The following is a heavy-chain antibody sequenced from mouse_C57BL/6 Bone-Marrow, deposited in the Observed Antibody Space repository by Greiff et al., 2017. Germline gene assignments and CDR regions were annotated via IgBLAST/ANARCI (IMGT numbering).Heavy chain of an antibody. CDR2: IIPGSGGT. J-gene: IGHJ3*01. D-gene: IGHD2-12*01. V-gene: IGHV1-54*01. CDR1: GYAFTDYL. Sequence: VQLQQSGAELVRPGTSVKVSCKASGYAFTDYLIEWVKQRPGQGLEWIGVIIPGSGGTNYNEKFKGKATLTADKSSSTAYMQLSSLTSEDSAVYFCARGDICYGCFAYWGQGTLVTVSA. CDR3: ARGDICYGCFAY.